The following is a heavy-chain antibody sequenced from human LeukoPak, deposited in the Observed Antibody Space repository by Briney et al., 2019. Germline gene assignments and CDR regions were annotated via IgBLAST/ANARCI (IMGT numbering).Heavy chain of an antibody. CDR2: INPNSGGT. Sequence: GASVKVSCKASGYTFTSYAMNWVRQAPGQGLEWMGWINPNSGGTNYAQKFQGRVTMTRDTSISTAYMELSRLRSDDTAVYYCARVGGSYAYYYYMDVWGKGTTVTVSS. V-gene: IGHV1-2*02. CDR1: GYTFTSYA. D-gene: IGHD1-26*01. CDR3: ARVGGSYAYYYYMDV. J-gene: IGHJ6*03.